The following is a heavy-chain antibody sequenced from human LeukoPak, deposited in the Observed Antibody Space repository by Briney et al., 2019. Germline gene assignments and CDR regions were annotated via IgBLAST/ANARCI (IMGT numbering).Heavy chain of an antibody. D-gene: IGHD2-21*02. CDR2: VSGNGDTK. CDR3: ARGSTSTAPGWVY. Sequence: PEGSLRLSCAVSTFYFTDYAMSWARQAPGKGLEWLSAVSGNGDTKDYVDSVKGRFTISRDNSRNTVHLQIDNLRTEDTAVYYCARGSTSTAPGWVYWGHGTPVTVSS. J-gene: IGHJ4*01. V-gene: IGHV3-23*01. CDR1: TFYFTDYA.